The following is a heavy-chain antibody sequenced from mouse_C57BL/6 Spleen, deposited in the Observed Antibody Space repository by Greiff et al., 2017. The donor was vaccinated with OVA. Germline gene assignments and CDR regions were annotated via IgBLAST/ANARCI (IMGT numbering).Heavy chain of an antibody. CDR2: IRNKANNHAT. D-gene: IGHD1-1*01. CDR1: GFTFSDAW. CDR3: TRGVATDYAMDY. Sequence: EVLLVASGGGLVQPGGSMKLSCAASGFTFSDAWMDWVRQSPEKGLEWVAEIRNKANNHATYYAESVKGRFTISRDDSKSSVYLQMNSVRAEDTGIYYCTRGVATDYAMDYWGQGTSVTVSA. V-gene: IGHV6-6*01. J-gene: IGHJ4*01.